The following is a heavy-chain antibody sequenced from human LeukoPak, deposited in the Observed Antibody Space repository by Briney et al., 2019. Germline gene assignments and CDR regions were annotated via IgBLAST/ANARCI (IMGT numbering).Heavy chain of an antibody. J-gene: IGHJ6*02. Sequence: GESLKISCKGSGXSFTSYWSGWVRQMPGKGLEWMGIIYPGDSNTRYSPSFQGQVTISADKSISTAYLQWSSLKASDTAMYYCARVDSSGYYYYGMDVWGQGTTVTVSS. CDR3: ARVDSSGYYYYGMDV. CDR2: IYPGDSNT. CDR1: GXSFTSYW. V-gene: IGHV5-51*01. D-gene: IGHD3-22*01.